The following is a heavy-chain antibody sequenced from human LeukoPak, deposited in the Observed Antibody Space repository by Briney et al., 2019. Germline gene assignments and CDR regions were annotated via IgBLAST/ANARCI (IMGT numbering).Heavy chain of an antibody. J-gene: IGHJ4*02. CDR2: VSNYNGRT. V-gene: IGHV1-18*01. CDR3: ARDFYESGSGSNYDVFDY. D-gene: IGHD3-10*01. Sequence: ASVKVSCKTSSYTFINYGISWVRQAPGQGLEWMGWVSNYNGRTHCAKNLQGRVTMTTDPSTSTAYMELRSLRSDDTAIYYCARDFYESGSGSNYDVFDYWGQGTLVTVSS. CDR1: SYTFINYG.